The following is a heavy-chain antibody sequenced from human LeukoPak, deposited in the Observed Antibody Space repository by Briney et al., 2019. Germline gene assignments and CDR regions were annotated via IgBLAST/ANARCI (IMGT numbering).Heavy chain of an antibody. CDR1: GGSISSYY. Sequence: PSETLSLTCTVSGGSISSYYWSWIRQPPGKGLEWIGYIYYSGSTNYNPSLKSRVTISVDTSKNQFSLKLSSVTAADTAVYYCARQGFWSGPLYCFDYWGQGTLVTVSS. CDR2: IYYSGST. D-gene: IGHD3-3*01. J-gene: IGHJ4*02. V-gene: IGHV4-59*01. CDR3: ARQGFWSGPLYCFDY.